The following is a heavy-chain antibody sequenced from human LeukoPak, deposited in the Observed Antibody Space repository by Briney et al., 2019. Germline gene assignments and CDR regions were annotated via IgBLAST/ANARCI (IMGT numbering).Heavy chain of an antibody. CDR1: GFTFDDYG. CDR3: ARGGITMVRGVIISYYFDY. J-gene: IGHJ4*02. V-gene: IGHV3-20*04. Sequence: PGGSLRLSCAASGFTFDDYGMSWVRQAPGKGLEWVSGINWNGGGTGYADSVKGRFTISRDNAKNSLYLQMNSLRAEDTALYYCARGGITMVRGVIISYYFDYWGQGTLVTVSS. CDR2: INWNGGGT. D-gene: IGHD3-10*01.